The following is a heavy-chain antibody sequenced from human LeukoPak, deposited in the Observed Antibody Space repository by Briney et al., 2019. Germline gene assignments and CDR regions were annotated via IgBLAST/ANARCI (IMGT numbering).Heavy chain of an antibody. V-gene: IGHV4-31*03. CDR3: ARSSVTADDFYYYYMDV. CDR1: GGSISSGHYY. CDR2: IYYRGNT. J-gene: IGHJ6*03. Sequence: SETLSLTCTVSGGSISSGHYYWTWIRQHPGKGLEWIGYIYYRGNTYSNPSLTGRLTISVDTSENQFSLRLSSVTAADTAVYYCARSSVTADDFYYYYMDVWGKGTTVTVSS. D-gene: IGHD1-20*01.